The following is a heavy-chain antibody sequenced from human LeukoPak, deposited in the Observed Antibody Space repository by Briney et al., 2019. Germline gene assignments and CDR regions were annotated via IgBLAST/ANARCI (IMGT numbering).Heavy chain of an antibody. D-gene: IGHD3-16*01. CDR1: GYTFTGYY. V-gene: IGHV1-2*02. J-gene: IGHJ5*02. Sequence: GASVKVSCKASGYTFTGYYMHWVRQAPGQGLEWMGWINPNSGGTNYAQKFQGRVTMTRDTSISTAYMELSRLRSDDTAVYCCARGGSRYGGNNWFDPWGQGTLVTVPS. CDR3: ARGGSRYGGNNWFDP. CDR2: INPNSGGT.